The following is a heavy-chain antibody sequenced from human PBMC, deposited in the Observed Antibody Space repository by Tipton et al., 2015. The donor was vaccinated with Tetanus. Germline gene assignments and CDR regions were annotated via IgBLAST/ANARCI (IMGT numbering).Heavy chain of an antibody. CDR2: IFYSGTT. CDR1: GGSFSVYY. Sequence: TLSLTCAVYGGSFSVYYWSWIRQPPGKGLEWIGRIFYSGTTNYYPSLKSRVTISVDTSKNQFSLKLSSVTAADTAVYYCARHQREGFLEWLLSSFDYWGQGTLVTVSS. V-gene: IGHV4-34*12. J-gene: IGHJ4*02. D-gene: IGHD3-3*01. CDR3: ARHQREGFLEWLLSSFDY.